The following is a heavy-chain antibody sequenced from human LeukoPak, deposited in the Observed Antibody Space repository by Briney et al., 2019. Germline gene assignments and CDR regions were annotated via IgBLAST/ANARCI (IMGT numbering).Heavy chain of an antibody. V-gene: IGHV3-11*04. CDR2: ISSSGSTI. CDR1: GFTFSDHY. J-gene: IGHJ4*02. Sequence: PGGSLRLSCAASGFTFSDHYMSWIRQAPGKGLEWVSYISSSGSTIYYADSVKGRFTISRDNAKNSLYLQMNSLRAEDTAVYYCARASYYYDSSGYYMGPYYFDYWGQGTLVTVSS. CDR3: ARASYYYDSSGYYMGPYYFDY. D-gene: IGHD3-22*01.